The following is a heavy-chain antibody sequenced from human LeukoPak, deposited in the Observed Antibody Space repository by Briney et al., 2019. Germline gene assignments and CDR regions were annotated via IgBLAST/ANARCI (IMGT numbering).Heavy chain of an antibody. CDR1: GGSFSGYY. CDR3: AREGGGIAARHFSY. CDR2: INHSGST. V-gene: IGHV4-34*01. D-gene: IGHD6-6*01. J-gene: IGHJ4*02. Sequence: SETLSLTCAVYGGSFSGYYWSWIRQPPGKGLEWIGEINHSGSTNYNPSLKSRVTISVDTSKNQFSLKLSSVTAADTAVYYCAREGGGIAARHFSYWGQGTLVTVSS.